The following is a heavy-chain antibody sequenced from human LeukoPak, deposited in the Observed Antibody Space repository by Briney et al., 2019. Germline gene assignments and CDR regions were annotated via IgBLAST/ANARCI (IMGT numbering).Heavy chain of an antibody. CDR2: IYYNGNT. CDR3: ATFRYGLDV. J-gene: IGHJ6*02. Sequence: SETLSLTCTVSGGSISTYYWSWIRQPPGKGLEWIGYIYYNGNTNYNPSLQSRVTMSIDTSKNQFSLKLSSVTAADTAVYYCATFRYGLDVWGQGTTVTVSS. V-gene: IGHV4-59*01. CDR1: GGSISTYY.